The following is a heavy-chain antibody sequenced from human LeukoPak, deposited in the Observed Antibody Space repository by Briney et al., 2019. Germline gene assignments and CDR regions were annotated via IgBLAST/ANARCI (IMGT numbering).Heavy chain of an antibody. V-gene: IGHV1-2*04. CDR1: GYTFTGYY. Sequence: ASVKVSCKASGYTFTGYYMHWVRQAPGQGLEWMGWINPNSGGTNYAQKVQGWVTMTRDTSISTAYMELSRLRSDDTAVYYCAKVALRWNGSGSYPTEFWFDPWGQGTLVTVSS. J-gene: IGHJ5*02. CDR2: INPNSGGT. CDR3: AKVALRWNGSGSYPTEFWFDP. D-gene: IGHD3-10*01.